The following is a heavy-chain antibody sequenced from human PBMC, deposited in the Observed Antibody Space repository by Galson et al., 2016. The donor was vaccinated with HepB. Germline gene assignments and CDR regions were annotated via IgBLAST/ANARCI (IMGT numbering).Heavy chain of an antibody. Sequence: ETLSLTCTVSGASVSSGSYYWTWIRQPPGKGLEWIGYIYYNGNTNYNPALKSPVTISVATSKNQFSLNLSSVTAADTAVYFCARDGRWLHPFDSWGQGSLVTVSS. D-gene: IGHD5-24*01. J-gene: IGHJ4*02. V-gene: IGHV4-61*01. CDR3: ARDGRWLHPFDS. CDR2: IYYNGNT. CDR1: GASVSSGSYY.